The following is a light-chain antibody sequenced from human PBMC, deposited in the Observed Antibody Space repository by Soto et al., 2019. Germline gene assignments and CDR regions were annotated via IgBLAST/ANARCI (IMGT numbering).Light chain of an antibody. CDR2: GVS. CDR3: QQYDSSPRT. Sequence: ETVLTQSPGTLSLSPGERATLSCRASQSVGGSLAWYQQKPGQAPRLLISGVSNRATGIPDRFSGSGSGTDFTLTISRLEPEDVAVYYCQQYDSSPRTFGQGTKVDI. J-gene: IGKJ1*01. V-gene: IGKV3-20*01. CDR1: QSVGGS.